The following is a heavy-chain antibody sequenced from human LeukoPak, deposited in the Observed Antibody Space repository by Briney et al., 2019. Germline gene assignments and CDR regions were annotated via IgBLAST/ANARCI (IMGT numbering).Heavy chain of an antibody. V-gene: IGHV3-30*02. J-gene: IGHJ4*02. D-gene: IGHD6-13*01. Sequence: PGGSLRLSCAASGFTSSSYGMHWVRQAPGKGLEWVAFIRYDGSNKYYADSVKGRFAISRDNSKNTLYLQMNSLRAEDTAVYYCAKEFAAAGTLYFDYWGQGTLVTVSS. CDR2: IRYDGSNK. CDR3: AKEFAAAGTLYFDY. CDR1: GFTSSSYG.